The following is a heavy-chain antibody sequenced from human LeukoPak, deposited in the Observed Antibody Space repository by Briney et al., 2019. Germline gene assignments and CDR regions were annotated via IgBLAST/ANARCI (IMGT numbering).Heavy chain of an antibody. J-gene: IGHJ4*02. CDR2: ISGSGGST. D-gene: IGHD4-11*01. CDR1: GFTFSSYS. Sequence: GGSLRLSCAASGFTFSSYSMNWVRQAPGKGLEWVSAISGSGGSTYYADSVKGRFTISRDNSKNTLYLQMNSLRAEDTAVYYCAKDQPTVTTYGSFDYWGQGTLVTVSS. V-gene: IGHV3-23*01. CDR3: AKDQPTVTTYGSFDY.